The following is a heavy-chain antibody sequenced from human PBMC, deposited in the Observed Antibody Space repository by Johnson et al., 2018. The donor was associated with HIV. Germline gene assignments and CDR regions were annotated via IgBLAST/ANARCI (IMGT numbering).Heavy chain of an antibody. CDR1: GFTFSSHS. Sequence: VQLVESGGGLVQPGGSLRISCAASGFTFSSHSMHWVRQAPGKGLECVSGISGNGGSTYYADSVKGRFTISRDNSKSTLYLQMNSLRAEDSAEYYCAGEPYPRFDAFDIWGQGTMVTVSS. V-gene: IGHV3-64*04. J-gene: IGHJ3*02. CDR3: AGEPYPRFDAFDI. CDR2: ISGNGGST.